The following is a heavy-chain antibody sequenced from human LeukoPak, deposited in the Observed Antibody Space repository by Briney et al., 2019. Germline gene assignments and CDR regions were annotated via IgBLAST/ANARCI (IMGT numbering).Heavy chain of an antibody. CDR1: GFTFSTYW. CDR2: INPDGSGT. Sequence: TGGSLRLSCAASGFTFSTYWMHWVRQAPGKGLVWVSRINPDGSGTDHADSVKGRFTISRDNAKNSLFLQMNSLRVEDTAIYFCARDATPPGLIFDSWGQGTLVTVSS. J-gene: IGHJ4*02. CDR3: ARDATPPGLIFDS. V-gene: IGHV3-74*01. D-gene: IGHD1-14*01.